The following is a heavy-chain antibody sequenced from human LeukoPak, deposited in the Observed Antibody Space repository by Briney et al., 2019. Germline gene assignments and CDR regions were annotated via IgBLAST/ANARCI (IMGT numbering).Heavy chain of an antibody. D-gene: IGHD3-16*01. J-gene: IGHJ4*02. CDR1: GFTFSSYW. CDR2: IKQDGSEK. Sequence: GGSLRLSCAASGFTFSSYWMSWVRQAPGKGLEWVANIKQDGSEKYYADSVKGRFTISRDNSKNTLYLQMNSLRAEDTAVYYCARDGGYHPLFDYWGQGTLVTVSS. CDR3: ARDGGYHPLFDY. V-gene: IGHV3-7*01.